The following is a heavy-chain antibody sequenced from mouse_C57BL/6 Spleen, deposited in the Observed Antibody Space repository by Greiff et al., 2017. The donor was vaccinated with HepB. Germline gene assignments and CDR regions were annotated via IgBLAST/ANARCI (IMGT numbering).Heavy chain of an antibody. CDR3: ARAYDGYFDY. J-gene: IGHJ2*01. V-gene: IGHV3-6*01. Sequence: EVKLQESGPGLVKPSQSLSLTCSVPGYSITSGYYWNWIRQFPGNKLEWMGYISYDGSNNYNPSLKNRISITRDTSKNQFFLKLNSVTTEDTATYYCARAYDGYFDYWGQGTTLTVSS. D-gene: IGHD2-3*01. CDR1: GYSITSGYY. CDR2: ISYDGSN.